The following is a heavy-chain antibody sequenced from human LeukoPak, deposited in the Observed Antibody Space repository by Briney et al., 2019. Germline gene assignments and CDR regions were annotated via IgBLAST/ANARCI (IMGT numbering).Heavy chain of an antibody. V-gene: IGHV5-51*01. J-gene: IGHJ4*02. Sequence: GESLKIFCKGSGYSFTSYWIGWVRQMPGKGLEWMGIIYPGDSDTRYSPSFQGQVTISADKSISTAYLQWSSLKASDTAMYYCARPVYSSGWQYYFDYWGQGTLVTVSS. CDR1: GYSFTSYW. CDR3: ARPVYSSGWQYYFDY. D-gene: IGHD6-19*01. CDR2: IYPGDSDT.